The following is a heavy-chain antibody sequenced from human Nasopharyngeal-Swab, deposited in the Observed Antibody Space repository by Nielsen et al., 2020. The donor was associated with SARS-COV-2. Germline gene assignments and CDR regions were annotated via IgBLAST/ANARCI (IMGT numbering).Heavy chain of an antibody. CDR1: GFTFSSYN. D-gene: IGHD2-2*01. CDR2: INSDGSST. Sequence: GESLKISCAASGFTFSSYNMNWVRQAPGKGLVWVSRINSDGSSTSYADSVKGRFTISRDNAKNTLYLQMNRLRAEDTAVYYCARDVCSSTSCYYWGYYGMDVWGQGTTVTVSS. V-gene: IGHV3-74*01. J-gene: IGHJ6*02. CDR3: ARDVCSSTSCYYWGYYGMDV.